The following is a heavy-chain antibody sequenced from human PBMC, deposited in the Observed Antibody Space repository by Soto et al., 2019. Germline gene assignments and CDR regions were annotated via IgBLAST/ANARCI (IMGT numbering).Heavy chain of an antibody. V-gene: IGHV4-34*01. J-gene: IGHJ3*02. CDR3: ARIRVRYDDSSGPRRDAFDI. CDR1: GGSFSGYY. D-gene: IGHD3-22*01. CDR2: INHSGST. Sequence: QVQLQQWGAGLLKPSETLSLTCAVYGGSFSGYYWSWIRQPPGKGLEWIGEINHSGSTNYNPSLKSRVTISVDTSKNQFSLKLSSVTAADTAVYYGARIRVRYDDSSGPRRDAFDIWGQGTMVTVSS.